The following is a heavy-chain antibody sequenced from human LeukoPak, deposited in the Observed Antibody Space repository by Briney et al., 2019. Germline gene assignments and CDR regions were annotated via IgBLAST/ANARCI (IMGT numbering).Heavy chain of an antibody. CDR3: ARSLLGAARRGYFDY. V-gene: IGHV4-34*01. J-gene: IGHJ4*02. CDR1: GGSFSGYY. D-gene: IGHD6-6*01. CDR2: INRSGST. Sequence: SETLSLTCAVYGGSFSGYYWSWIRQPPGKGLEWIGEINRSGSTNYNPSLKSRVTISVDTSKNQFSLKLSSVTAADTAVYYCARSLLGAARRGYFDYWGQGTLVTVSS.